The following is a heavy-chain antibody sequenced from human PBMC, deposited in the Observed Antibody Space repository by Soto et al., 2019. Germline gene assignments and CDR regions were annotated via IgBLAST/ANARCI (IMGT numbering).Heavy chain of an antibody. CDR3: ARDASGWGNWFDP. Sequence: SVKVSCKASGGTFSSYAISWVLQAPGQGLEWMGWIIPIFGTANYAQKFQGRVTITADESTSTAYMELSSLRSEDTAVYYCARDASGWGNWFDPWGQGTLVTVSS. V-gene: IGHV1-69*13. CDR1: GGTFSSYA. CDR2: IIPIFGTA. J-gene: IGHJ5*02. D-gene: IGHD6-19*01.